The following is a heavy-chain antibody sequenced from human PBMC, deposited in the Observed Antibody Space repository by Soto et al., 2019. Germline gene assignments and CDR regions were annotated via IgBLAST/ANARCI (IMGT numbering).Heavy chain of an antibody. V-gene: IGHV3-30-3*01. CDR3: ARDDPTMVRGVGYYYYGMDV. CDR2: ISYDGSNK. CDR1: GFTFSSYA. Sequence: QVQLVESGGGVVQPGRSLRLSCAASGFTFSSYAMHWVRQAPGKGLEWVAVISYDGSNKYYADSVKGRFTISRDNSKNTLYLQMNSLRAEDTAVYYCARDDPTMVRGVGYYYYGMDVWGQGTTVTVSS. D-gene: IGHD3-10*01. J-gene: IGHJ6*02.